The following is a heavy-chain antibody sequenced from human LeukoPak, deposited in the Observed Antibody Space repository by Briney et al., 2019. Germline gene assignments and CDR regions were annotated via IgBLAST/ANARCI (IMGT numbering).Heavy chain of an antibody. CDR1: GGSISSYY. J-gene: IGHJ4*02. CDR3: ARGRKLGYSYGFPGYYFDY. V-gene: IGHV4-59*01. CDR2: IYYSGST. D-gene: IGHD5-18*01. Sequence: SETLSLTCTVSGGSISSYYWSWIRQPPGKGLEWIGYIYYSGSTNYNPSLKSRVTISVDTSKNQFSLKLSSVTAADTAVYYCARGRKLGYSYGFPGYYFDYRGQGTLVTVSS.